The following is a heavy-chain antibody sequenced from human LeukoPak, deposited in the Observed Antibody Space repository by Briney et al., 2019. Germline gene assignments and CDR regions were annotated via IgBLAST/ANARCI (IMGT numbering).Heavy chain of an antibody. Sequence: SETLSLTCAVYGASFSGYYWSWIRQPPGKGLEWIGCMYYRGSTYHNPSLKSRVTISVDTSKNQFSLKLSSVTAADTAVYYCATTTIRLGYWGQGTLVTVSS. V-gene: IGHV4-34*01. J-gene: IGHJ4*02. CDR3: ATTTIRLGY. CDR1: GASFSGYY. CDR2: MYYRGST. D-gene: IGHD1-26*01.